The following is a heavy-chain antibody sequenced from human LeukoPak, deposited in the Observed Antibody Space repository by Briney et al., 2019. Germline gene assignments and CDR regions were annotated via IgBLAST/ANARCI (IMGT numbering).Heavy chain of an antibody. CDR1: GFTFSDYW. Sequence: GSLRLSCVASGFTFSDYWMTWVRQAPGKGLECVANIKQDGSEKFYVDSVKGRFTISRDNAKNSLHLQMNSLRAEDTAVYYCARDGRFSYGAFDIWGQGTMVTVSS. CDR3: ARDGRFSYGAFDI. D-gene: IGHD3-3*01. J-gene: IGHJ3*02. V-gene: IGHV3-7*01. CDR2: IKQDGSEK.